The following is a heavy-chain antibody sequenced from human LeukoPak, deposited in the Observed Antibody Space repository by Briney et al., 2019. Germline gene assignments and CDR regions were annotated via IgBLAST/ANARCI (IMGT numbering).Heavy chain of an antibody. CDR3: ARVDYGDYSAAFDI. V-gene: IGHV3-30*03. Sequence: GGSLRLSCAASGFTFSSYGMHWVRQAPGKGLEWVAVISYDGSNKYYADSVKGRFTISRDNSKNTLYLQMNSLRAEDTALYYCARVDYGDYSAAFDIWGQGTMVTVSS. J-gene: IGHJ3*02. CDR1: GFTFSSYG. CDR2: ISYDGSNK. D-gene: IGHD4-17*01.